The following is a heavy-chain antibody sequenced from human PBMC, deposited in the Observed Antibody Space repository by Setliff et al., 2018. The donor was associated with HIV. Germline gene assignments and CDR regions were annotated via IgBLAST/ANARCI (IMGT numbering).Heavy chain of an antibody. Sequence: SETLSLTCAVSGYSIISSGWWHWVRQSPGKGLEWIGFIYYSVNNNYNPSLKSRVSISVDTSKNQFSLALTSVTAADTAIYYCAKGRDGLLESWGPGTLVTVSS. V-gene: IGHV4-4*02. CDR1: GYSIISSGW. CDR2: IYYSVNN. CDR3: AKGRDGLLES. J-gene: IGHJ4*02. D-gene: IGHD3-3*01.